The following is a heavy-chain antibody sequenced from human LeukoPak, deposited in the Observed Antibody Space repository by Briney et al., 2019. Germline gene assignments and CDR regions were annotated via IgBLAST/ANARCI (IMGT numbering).Heavy chain of an antibody. CDR2: INHSGST. V-gene: IGHV4-34*01. CDR3: ARGRGYRFPYYYYYYMDV. Sequence: SETLSLTCAVYGGSFSGYYWSWIRQPPGKGLEWIGEINHSGSTNYNPSLKSRVTISVDTSKNQFSLKLSSVTAADTAVYYCARGRGYRFPYYYYYYMDVWGKGTTVTV. D-gene: IGHD6-13*01. J-gene: IGHJ6*03. CDR1: GGSFSGYY.